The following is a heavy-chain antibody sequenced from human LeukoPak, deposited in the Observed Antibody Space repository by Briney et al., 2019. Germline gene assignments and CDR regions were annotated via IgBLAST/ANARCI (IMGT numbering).Heavy chain of an antibody. V-gene: IGHV3-30-3*01. J-gene: IGHJ4*02. D-gene: IGHD1-14*01. CDR1: GFTFSSYA. CDR3: AKPHPGRSGFFDN. CDR2: ISYDGSNK. Sequence: GGSLRLSCAASGFTFSSYAMHWVRQAPGKGLEWVAVISYDGSNKYYADSVKGRITISRDNSKNTLYLQMNSLRAEDTAVYYGAKPHPGRSGFFDNGGREP.